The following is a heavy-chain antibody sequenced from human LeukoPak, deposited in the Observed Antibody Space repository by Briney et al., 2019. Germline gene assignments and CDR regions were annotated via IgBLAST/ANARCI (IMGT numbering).Heavy chain of an antibody. CDR2: IIPIFGTA. Sequence: VASVKVSCKASVGTFSSYAISWVRQAPGQGLEWMGGIIPIFGTANYAQKFQGRVTITTDESTSTAYMELSSLRSEDTAVYYCARSFIGLGSSWMDWFDPWGQGTLVTVSS. V-gene: IGHV1-69*05. CDR3: ARSFIGLGSSWMDWFDP. CDR1: VGTFSSYA. J-gene: IGHJ5*02. D-gene: IGHD6-13*01.